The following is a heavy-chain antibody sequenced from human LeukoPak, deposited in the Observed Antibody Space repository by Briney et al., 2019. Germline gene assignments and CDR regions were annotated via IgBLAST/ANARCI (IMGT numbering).Heavy chain of an antibody. Sequence: GASVKVSCKASGYTFTSYGITWVRQAPGQGLEWMGWIDAYNDNTNYAQKLQGRVTMTTDRSTSTAYMELRSLRSDDTAVYYCARVQSIVTEPWFDPWGQGTLVTVSS. CDR1: GYTFTSYG. CDR3: ARVQSIVTEPWFDP. J-gene: IGHJ5*02. D-gene: IGHD2/OR15-2a*01. CDR2: IDAYNDNT. V-gene: IGHV1-18*01.